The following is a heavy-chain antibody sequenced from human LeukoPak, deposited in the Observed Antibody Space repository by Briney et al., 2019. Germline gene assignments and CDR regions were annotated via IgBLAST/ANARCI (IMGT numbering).Heavy chain of an antibody. Sequence: GGSLRLSCVASGFTFSENWMHWVRQAPGKGLAWVSHINRDGGLTNYADSVKGRSTISRDNARNTVYLQMSSLRVEDTAIYFCAREEHRLAEAGTSAFDLGGQGTVVTVSP. J-gene: IGHJ3*01. CDR2: INRDGGLT. D-gene: IGHD6-13*01. V-gene: IGHV3-74*01. CDR1: GFTFSENW. CDR3: AREEHRLAEAGTSAFDL.